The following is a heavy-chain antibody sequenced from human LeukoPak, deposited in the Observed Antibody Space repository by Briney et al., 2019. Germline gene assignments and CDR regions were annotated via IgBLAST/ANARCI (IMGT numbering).Heavy chain of an antibody. CDR2: INPSGGST. CDR1: GYTFTSYG. D-gene: IGHD1-7*01. J-gene: IGHJ4*02. CDR3: AGYNWNLSYFDY. V-gene: IGHV1-46*01. Sequence: GASVKVSCKASGYTFTSYGISWVRQAPGQGLEWMGIINPSGGSTSYAQKFQGRVTMTRDTSTSTVYMELSSLRSEDTAVYYCAGYNWNLSYFDYWGQGTLVTVSS.